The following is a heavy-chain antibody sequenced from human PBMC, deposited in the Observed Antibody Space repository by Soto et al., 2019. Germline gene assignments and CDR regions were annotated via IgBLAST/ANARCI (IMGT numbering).Heavy chain of an antibody. J-gene: IGHJ4*02. V-gene: IGHV3-30*18. D-gene: IGHD6-13*01. CDR2: ISYDGSNK. Sequence: QVQLVESGGGVVQPGRSLRLSCAASGFTFSSYGMHWVRQAPGKGLEWVAVISYDGSNKYYADSVKGRFTISRDNSKNTLYLQMNSLGAEDTAVYYCAKGDGSSSWGQGTLVTVSS. CDR1: GFTFSSYG. CDR3: AKGDGSSS.